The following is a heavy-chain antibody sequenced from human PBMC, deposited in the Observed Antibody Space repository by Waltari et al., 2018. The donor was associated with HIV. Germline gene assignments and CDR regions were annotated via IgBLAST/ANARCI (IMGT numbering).Heavy chain of an antibody. CDR2: IVVGSGNT. CDR1: GFTFTSSA. Sequence: QMQLVQSGPEVKKPGTSVKVSCKAPGFTFTSSAVQWVRQARGHRLEWIGWIVVGSGNTNYAQKFQERVTITRDMSTSTAYMELSSLRSEDTAVYYCAAADDGSGSYTYYYGMDVWDQGTTVTVSS. V-gene: IGHV1-58*01. D-gene: IGHD3-10*01. J-gene: IGHJ6*02. CDR3: AAADDGSGSYTYYYGMDV.